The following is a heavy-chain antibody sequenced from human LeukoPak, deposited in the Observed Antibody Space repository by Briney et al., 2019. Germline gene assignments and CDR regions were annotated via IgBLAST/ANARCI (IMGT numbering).Heavy chain of an antibody. D-gene: IGHD6-19*01. V-gene: IGHV3-48*02. CDR2: ISFGSGTI. J-gene: IGHJ4*02. CDR1: GXTFSTYS. CDR3: ARDVGWTFDY. Sequence: GGSLRLSCAASGXTFSTYSMNWVRQAPGKGREWVAYISFGSGTIYYADSLKGRFTISRDNAKNSLYLQMNILRDEDTAVYFCARDVGWTFDYWGQGTLVTVSS.